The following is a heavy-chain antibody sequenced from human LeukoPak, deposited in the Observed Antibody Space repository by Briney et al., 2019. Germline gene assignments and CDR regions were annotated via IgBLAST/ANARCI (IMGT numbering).Heavy chain of an antibody. CDR3: ARGRALGSPATDPLFDY. Sequence: GASVKVSCKASGYTFTAYYIHWVRQAPGQGLEGMGWINPNSDDTKYAQNFQGRVTLTRDTSISTAYMDLTSLTSDDRAIYYCARGRALGSPATDPLFDYWGQGTLVTVSS. D-gene: IGHD2-15*01. J-gene: IGHJ4*02. CDR2: INPNSDDT. CDR1: GYTFTAYY. V-gene: IGHV1-2*02.